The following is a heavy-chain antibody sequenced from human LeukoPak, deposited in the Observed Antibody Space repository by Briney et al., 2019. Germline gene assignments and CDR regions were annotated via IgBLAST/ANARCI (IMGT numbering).Heavy chain of an antibody. V-gene: IGHV4-34*01. CDR2: INHSGST. CDR3: ARRLLGYCSGGSCYSGYFQH. Sequence: SETLSLTCGVYGGSFSGYFWSWIRQPPGKGLEWIGEINHSGSTNYNPSLKTRVTISVDTSKNQFSLKLSSVTAADTAVYYCARRLLGYCSGGSCYSGYFQHWGQGTLVTVSS. CDR1: GGSFSGYF. J-gene: IGHJ1*01. D-gene: IGHD2-15*01.